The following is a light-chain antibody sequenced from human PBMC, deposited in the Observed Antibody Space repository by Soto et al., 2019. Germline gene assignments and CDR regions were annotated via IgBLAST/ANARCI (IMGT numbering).Light chain of an antibody. CDR2: GAS. V-gene: IGKV3-20*01. CDR1: QSVSSSY. CDR3: QQYGSSPYT. Sequence: EIVLTQSPGTLSLSPGERATLSCRASQSVSSSYLAWYQQKLGQTPRLLIYGASSRATGIPDRFSGSASGTDFTLIISRLEPEDFAVYYCQQYGSSPYTFGQGTKLEIK. J-gene: IGKJ2*01.